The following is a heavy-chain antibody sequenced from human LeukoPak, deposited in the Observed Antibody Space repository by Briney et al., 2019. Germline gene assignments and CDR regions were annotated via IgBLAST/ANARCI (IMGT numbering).Heavy chain of an antibody. D-gene: IGHD3-9*01. J-gene: IGHJ4*02. CDR2: ISGSGGST. CDR1: GFTFSSYG. CDR3: AKVTLDILTGYLVGNYFDY. Sequence: PGGSLRLSCAAPGFTFSSYGMSWVRQAPGKGLEWVSAISGSGGSTYYADSVKGRFTISRVNSKNTLYLQMNSLRAEDTAVYYCAKVTLDILTGYLVGNYFDYWGQGTLVTVSS. V-gene: IGHV3-23*01.